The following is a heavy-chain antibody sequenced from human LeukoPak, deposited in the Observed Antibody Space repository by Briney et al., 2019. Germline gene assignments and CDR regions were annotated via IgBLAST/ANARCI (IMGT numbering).Heavy chain of an antibody. CDR2: ISGSGGTA. CDR1: GFTFSIYA. J-gene: IGHJ4*02. Sequence: PGGSLRLSCAASGFTFSIYAMSWVRQAPGKGLEWVSAISGSGGTAYYADSVKGRFTISRDNSKNTLYLQMNSLRAEDTAVYYCAKDLGNPPLEYFDYWGQETLVTVSS. V-gene: IGHV3-23*01. CDR3: AKDLGNPPLEYFDY.